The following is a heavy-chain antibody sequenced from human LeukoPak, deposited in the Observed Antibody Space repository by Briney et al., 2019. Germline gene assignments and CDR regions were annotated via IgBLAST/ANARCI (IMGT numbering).Heavy chain of an antibody. J-gene: IGHJ4*02. CDR3: ARGYYYDSSGYYYGDY. Sequence: ASVKVSCKASGYTFTSYGISWVRQAPGQGLVWMGWISAYNGNTNYAQKLQGRVTMTTDTSTSTAYMELRSLRSDDTAVYYCARGYYYDSSGYYYGDYWGQGTLVTVSS. V-gene: IGHV1-18*01. D-gene: IGHD3-22*01. CDR2: ISAYNGNT. CDR1: GYTFTSYG.